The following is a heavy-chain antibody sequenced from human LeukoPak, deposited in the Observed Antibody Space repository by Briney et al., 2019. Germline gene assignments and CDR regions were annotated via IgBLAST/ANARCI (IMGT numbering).Heavy chain of an antibody. D-gene: IGHD5-18*01. V-gene: IGHV4-34*01. Sequence: SETLSLTCAVYGGSFSGYYWSWIRQPPGKGPEWIGEINHSGSTNYNPSLKSRVTISVDTSKNQFSLKLSSVTAADTAVYYCARGQGVYSYGPIGSFDYWGQGTLVTVSS. CDR1: GGSFSGYY. J-gene: IGHJ4*02. CDR2: INHSGST. CDR3: ARGQGVYSYGPIGSFDY.